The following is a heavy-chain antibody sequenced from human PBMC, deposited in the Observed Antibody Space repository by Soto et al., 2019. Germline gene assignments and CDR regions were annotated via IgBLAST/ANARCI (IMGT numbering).Heavy chain of an antibody. J-gene: IGHJ3*02. CDR2: IFYSENT. Sequence: SETLSLTCTVSGASVSSGSHYWSLFLQPPGKGLEYIGYIFYSENTSYHPSLKSRVTISVDTSKNQFSLRLTSVTAADTAVYYCARGGSSDWQVALDIWGQGTMVTVSS. CDR3: ARGGSSDWQVALDI. V-gene: IGHV4-61*01. D-gene: IGHD6-19*01. CDR1: GASVSSGSHY.